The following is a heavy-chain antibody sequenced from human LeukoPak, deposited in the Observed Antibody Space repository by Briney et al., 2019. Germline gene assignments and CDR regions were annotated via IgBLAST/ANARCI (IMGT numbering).Heavy chain of an antibody. CDR1: GGSMSGYY. CDR3: AKARDVCGGGCPEVANWFDP. J-gene: IGHJ5*02. Sequence: SETLSLTCTVSGGSMSGYYWSWIRQSPGKGLEWIGYISHSGNTYYNPSLKNRVIISLDTSNNHFSLRLNSVTAADTAVYYCAKARDVCGGGCPEVANWFDPWGQGTLVTVSS. CDR2: ISHSGNT. D-gene: IGHD2-21*02. V-gene: IGHV4-59*12.